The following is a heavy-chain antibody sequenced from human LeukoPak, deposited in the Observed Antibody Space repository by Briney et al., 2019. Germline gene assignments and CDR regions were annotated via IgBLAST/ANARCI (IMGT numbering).Heavy chain of an antibody. CDR2: ISAYNGNT. J-gene: IGHJ6*02. V-gene: IGHV1-18*01. Sequence: GASVKVSCKASGYTFTSYGISWVRQAPGQGLEWMGWISAYNGNTNYAQKLQGRVTMTTDTSTSTAYMELRSLRSDDTAVYYCARDWGGRYSSSWLPRVDGMDVWGQGTTVTVSS. D-gene: IGHD6-13*01. CDR3: ARDWGGRYSSSWLPRVDGMDV. CDR1: GYTFTSYG.